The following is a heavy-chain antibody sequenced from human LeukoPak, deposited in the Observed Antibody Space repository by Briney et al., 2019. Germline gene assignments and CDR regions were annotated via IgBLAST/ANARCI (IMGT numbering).Heavy chain of an antibody. CDR3: AKDACSGGSCYWHYYYYYMDV. V-gene: IGHV3-64*01. Sequence: GGSLRLSCAASGFTFSSYAMHWVRQAPGKGLEYVSAISSNGGSTYYANSVKGRFTISRDNSKNTLYLQMNSLRAEDTAVYYCAKDACSGGSCYWHYYYYYMDVWGKGTTVTVSS. CDR2: ISSNGGST. CDR1: GFTFSSYA. D-gene: IGHD2-15*01. J-gene: IGHJ6*03.